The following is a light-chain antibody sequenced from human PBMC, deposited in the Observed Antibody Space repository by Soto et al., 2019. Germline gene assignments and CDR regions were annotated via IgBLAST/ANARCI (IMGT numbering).Light chain of an antibody. CDR2: GGS. J-gene: IGKJ5*01. V-gene: IGKV3-20*01. CDR3: QYHGSSPIT. CDR1: QIVTSTD. Sequence: EIVLTQSPGTLSLSPGERVTLSCRASQIVTSTDLAWYQQKHGQAPRLLIYGGSSRATGIPDRFSGSGSGTEFTLTISRLEPEDFALFYCQYHGSSPITFGQGTRLEIK.